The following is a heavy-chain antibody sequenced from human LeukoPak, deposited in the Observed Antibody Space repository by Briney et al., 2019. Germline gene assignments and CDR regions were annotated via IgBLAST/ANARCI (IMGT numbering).Heavy chain of an antibody. CDR2: IIPIFGTA. Sequence: RASVKVSCKASGGAFSSYAISWVRQAPGQGLEWMGGIIPIFGTANYAQKFQGRVTITADESTSTAYMELSSLRSEDTAVYYCARDRIGERYFDYWGQGTLVTVS. V-gene: IGHV1-69*13. D-gene: IGHD3-3*01. CDR3: ARDRIGERYFDY. CDR1: GGAFSSYA. J-gene: IGHJ4*02.